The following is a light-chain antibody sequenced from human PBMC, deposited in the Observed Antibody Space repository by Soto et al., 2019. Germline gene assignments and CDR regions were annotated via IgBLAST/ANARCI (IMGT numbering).Light chain of an antibody. J-gene: IGKJ3*01. CDR2: GAS. V-gene: IGKV4-1*01. Sequence: DIVMTQSPDSLAVSLGGRAAINCKSSQSILCRSNNKNYLAWYQQKPGQAPRLLIYGASSRATGIPARFSGSGSGPGFTLTISSLEPEDFAVYYCQQRSNWPFTFGPGTKVDIK. CDR1: QSILCRSNNKNY. CDR3: QQRSNWPFT.